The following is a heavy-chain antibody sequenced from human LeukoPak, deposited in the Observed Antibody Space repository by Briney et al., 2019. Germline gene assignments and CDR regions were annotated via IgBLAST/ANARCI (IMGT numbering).Heavy chain of an antibody. V-gene: IGHV3-23*01. J-gene: IGHJ6*03. CDR1: GFIFSAYA. Sequence: PGGSLRLSCATSGFIFSAYAMSWGRQAPGKGLEWVSGIPGSGGDTYYADSVKGRFTISRDNFRNTLHLQMNSLRAEDTAVYYCAKSGSWYLGTSVVHYNYYMDVRGKGTTVTVSS. CDR3: AKSGSWYLGTSVVHYNYYMDV. D-gene: IGHD6-13*01. CDR2: IPGSGGDT.